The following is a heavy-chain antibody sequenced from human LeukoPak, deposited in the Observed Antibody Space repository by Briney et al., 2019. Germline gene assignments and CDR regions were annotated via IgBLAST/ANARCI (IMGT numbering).Heavy chain of an antibody. D-gene: IGHD3-10*01. J-gene: IGHJ4*02. Sequence: ASVKVSCKASGYTFTGYDMHWVRQAPGQGLEWMGWINPNSGGTNYAQKFQGRVTMTRDTSISTAYMELSRLRSDDTAVYYCARDKREGDPPGYWGQGTLVTVSS. V-gene: IGHV1-2*02. CDR3: ARDKREGDPPGY. CDR2: INPNSGGT. CDR1: GYTFTGYD.